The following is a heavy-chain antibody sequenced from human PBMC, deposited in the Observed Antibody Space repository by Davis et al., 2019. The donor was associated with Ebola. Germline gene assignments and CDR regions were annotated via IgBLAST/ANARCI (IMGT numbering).Heavy chain of an antibody. D-gene: IGHD3-10*01. Sequence: ASVKVSCKASGGTFSSYGISWVRQAPGQGPEWMGWISAYNGNTNYAQKLQGRVTMTTDTSTSTAYMELRSLRSDDTAVYYCARGGSGSYYYYYYGMDVWGQGTTVTVSS. CDR3: ARGGSGSYYYYYYGMDV. CDR2: ISAYNGNT. CDR1: GGTFSSYG. J-gene: IGHJ6*02. V-gene: IGHV1-18*01.